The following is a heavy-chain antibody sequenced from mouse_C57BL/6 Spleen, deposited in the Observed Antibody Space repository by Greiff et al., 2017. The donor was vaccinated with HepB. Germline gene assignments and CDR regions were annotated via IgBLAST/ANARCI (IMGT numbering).Heavy chain of an antibody. CDR1: GFTFSSYG. J-gene: IGHJ2*01. V-gene: IGHV5-6-3*01. CDR3: ARMARTIN. CDR2: INSNGGST. Sequence: DVKLVESGGGLVQPGGSLKLSCAASGFTFSSYGMPWVRQTPDKRLELVATINSNGGSTYYPDSVKGRFTISRDNAKNTLYLQMSSLKSEDTAMYYCARMARTINWGQGTTLTVSS.